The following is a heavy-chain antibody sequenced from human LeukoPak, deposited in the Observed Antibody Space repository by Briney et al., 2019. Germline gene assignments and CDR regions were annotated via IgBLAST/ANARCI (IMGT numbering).Heavy chain of an antibody. J-gene: IGHJ4*02. CDR1: GGSISSYY. D-gene: IGHD1-14*01. V-gene: IGHV4-59*01. CDR2: IYYSGST. CDR3: ARVNGSSRIDY. Sequence: SETLSLTCTVSGGSISSYYWSWIRQPPGKGLEWIGYIYYSGSTNYNPSLKSRVTISVDTSKNQFSLKLSSVTAADTAVYYCARVNGSSRIDYWGQGTLVTVSS.